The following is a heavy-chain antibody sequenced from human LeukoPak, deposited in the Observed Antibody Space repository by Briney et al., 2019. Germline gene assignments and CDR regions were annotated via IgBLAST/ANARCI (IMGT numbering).Heavy chain of an antibody. V-gene: IGHV3-23*01. CDR2: INSGGDGT. CDR3: AKGGLWWYSGS. CDR1: GFTFSIYA. J-gene: IGHJ5*02. D-gene: IGHD2-15*01. Sequence: PGGSLRLSCAASGFTFSIYAMSWVRQAPGKGLEWVSSINSGGDGTYYADSVKGRFTISRDNSKNTLYLQMNSLRAEDTAVYYCAKGGLWWYSGSWGQGTLVTVSS.